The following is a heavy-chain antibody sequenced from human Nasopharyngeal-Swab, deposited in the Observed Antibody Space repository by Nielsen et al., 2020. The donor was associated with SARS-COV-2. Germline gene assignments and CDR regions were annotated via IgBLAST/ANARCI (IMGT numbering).Heavy chain of an antibody. CDR1: GFTFSNAW. D-gene: IGHD2-2*01. V-gene: IGHV3-15*01. J-gene: IGHJ6*02. CDR3: AREMERSVPAAIAYYYYYGMDV. Sequence: GGSLRLSCAASGFTFSNAWMSWVRQAPGKGLEWVGRIKSKTDGGTTDYAAPVKGRFTISRDDSKNTMYLQMNSLKTEDTAVYYCAREMERSVPAAIAYYYYYGMDVWGQGTTVTVSS. CDR2: IKSKTDGGTT.